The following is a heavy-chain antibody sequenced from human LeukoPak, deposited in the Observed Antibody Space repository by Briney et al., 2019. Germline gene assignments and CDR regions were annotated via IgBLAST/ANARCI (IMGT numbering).Heavy chain of an antibody. V-gene: IGHV4-34*01. CDR2: INHSGST. J-gene: IGHJ4*02. CDR1: GGSFSGYY. Sequence: PSETLSLTCAVYGGSFSGYYWSWIRQPPGKGLEWIGEINHSGSTNYNPSLKSRVTISVDTSKNQFSLKLSSVTAADTAVYYCARVRRTYYYDSSGYEGYWGQGTLVTVSS. D-gene: IGHD3-22*01. CDR3: ARVRRTYYYDSSGYEGY.